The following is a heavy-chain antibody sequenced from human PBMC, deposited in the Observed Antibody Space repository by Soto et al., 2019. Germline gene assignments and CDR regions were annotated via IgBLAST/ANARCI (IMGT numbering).Heavy chain of an antibody. V-gene: IGHV1-46*01. J-gene: IGHJ1*01. Sequence: QVHLVQSGAEVKKPGASVKASCKASGYTFTNHYIQWVRQAPGQGLEWMGLINRSGGYTRYAQKFQGRVTVTRDTATNTVYMDLSSLRSEDTAVYYRARFESCGGDCYYFQHWCQGTLVSVSS. CDR2: INRSGGYT. CDR1: GYTFTNHY. CDR3: ARFESCGGDCYYFQH. D-gene: IGHD2-21*02.